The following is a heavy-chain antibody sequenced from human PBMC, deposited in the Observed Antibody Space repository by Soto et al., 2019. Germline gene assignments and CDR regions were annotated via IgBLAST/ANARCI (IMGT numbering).Heavy chain of an antibody. V-gene: IGHV1-69*13. J-gene: IGHJ5*02. CDR2: IIPIFGTA. CDR3: ARGIAVLVSWFDP. CDR1: GYTFTSYD. Sequence: SVKVSCKASGYTFTSYDINWVRQAPGQGLEWMGGIIPIFGTANYAQKFHGRVTITADESTSTAYMELSSLRSEVTAVYYCARGIAVLVSWFDPWGQGTLVTVSS. D-gene: IGHD6-19*01.